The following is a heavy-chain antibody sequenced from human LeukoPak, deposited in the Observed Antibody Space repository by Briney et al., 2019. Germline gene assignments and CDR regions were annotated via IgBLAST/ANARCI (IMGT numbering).Heavy chain of an antibody. D-gene: IGHD1-20*01. Sequence: ASVKVSCKASGGTFSSYAISWVRQAPGQGLEWMGGIIPIFGTANYAQKFQGRVTITADESTSTAYMELSSLRSEDTAVYYCAREDRITGTRQFGYWGQGTLVTVSS. CDR3: AREDRITGTRQFGY. CDR1: GGTFSSYA. J-gene: IGHJ4*02. V-gene: IGHV1-69*13. CDR2: IIPIFGTA.